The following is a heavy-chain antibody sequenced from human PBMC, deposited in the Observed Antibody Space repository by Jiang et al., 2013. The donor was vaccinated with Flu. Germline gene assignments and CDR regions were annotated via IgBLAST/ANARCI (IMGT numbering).Heavy chain of an antibody. J-gene: IGHJ5*02. D-gene: IGHD6-19*01. Sequence: SGAEVKKPGASVKVSCKASGYTFTGYYMHWVRQAPGQGLEWMGWINPNSGGTNYAQKFQGRVTMTRDTSISTAYMELSRLRSDDTAVYYCARVCCTVAGSRYSWFDPWGQGTLV. V-gene: IGHV1-2*02. CDR3: ARVCCTVAGSRYSWFDP. CDR2: INPNSGGT. CDR1: GYTFTGYY.